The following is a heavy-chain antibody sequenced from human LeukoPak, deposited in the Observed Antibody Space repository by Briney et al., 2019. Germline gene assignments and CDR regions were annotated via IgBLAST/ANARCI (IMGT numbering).Heavy chain of an antibody. CDR3: ARDQDGGKYYYESSGYSH. J-gene: IGHJ4*02. CDR1: GFTFSSYG. CDR2: ISSGGHI. Sequence: PGESLRLSCAASGFTFSSYGLSWVRQAPGKGLEWVSTISSGGHIYYEDSVKGRFTISRDNAKNSLYLQMNSLRAEDTAVYYCARDQDGGKYYYESSGYSHWGQGILVTVAS. D-gene: IGHD3-22*01. V-gene: IGHV3-21*01.